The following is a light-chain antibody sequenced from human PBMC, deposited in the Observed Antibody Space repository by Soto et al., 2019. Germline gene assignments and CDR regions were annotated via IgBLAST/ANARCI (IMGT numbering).Light chain of an antibody. CDR3: QSYDSSLSGHVV. CDR1: SSNIGAGYD. J-gene: IGLJ2*01. V-gene: IGLV1-40*01. Sequence: QSVLTQPPSVSGAPGQRVTISCTGSSSNIGAGYDVHWYQQLPGTAPKLLIYGNSNRPSGVPDRFSGSKSGTSASLAITGLQAEDEAADYCQSYDSSLSGHVVFGGGTQLTVL. CDR2: GNS.